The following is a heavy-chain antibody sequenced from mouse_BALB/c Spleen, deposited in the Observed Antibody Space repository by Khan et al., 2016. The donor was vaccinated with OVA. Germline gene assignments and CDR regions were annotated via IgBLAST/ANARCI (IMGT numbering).Heavy chain of an antibody. CDR1: GYTFTTYW. V-gene: IGHV1-7*01. J-gene: IGHJ2*01. CDR3: TKDRIDY. Sequence: QVQLQQSGAERAKPGASVKMSCKASGYTFTTYWMHWVKQRPGQGLEWIGYINPTSGYTDYNEKFKDRATLSADKSSSTAYMQLNSLTSEDSAVYYCTKDRIDYWGQGTTLTVSS. CDR2: INPTSGYT.